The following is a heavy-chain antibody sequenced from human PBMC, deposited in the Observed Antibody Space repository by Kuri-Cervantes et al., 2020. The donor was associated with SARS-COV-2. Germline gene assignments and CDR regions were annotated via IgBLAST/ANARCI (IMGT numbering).Heavy chain of an antibody. CDR2: ISAYNGNT. D-gene: IGHD3-3*01. CDR1: GYTFTSYG. Sequence: VSVKVSCKASGYTFTSYGISWVQQAPGQGLEWMGWISAYNGNTNYAQKLQGRVTMTTDTSTSTAYMELRSLRSDDTAVYYCARDRPEKTTIFWSGYQTVHFDYWGRGTLVTVSS. J-gene: IGHJ4*02. V-gene: IGHV1-18*01. CDR3: ARDRPEKTTIFWSGYQTVHFDY.